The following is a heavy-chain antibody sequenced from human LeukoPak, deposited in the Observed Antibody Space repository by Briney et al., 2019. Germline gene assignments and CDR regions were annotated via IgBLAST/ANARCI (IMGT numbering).Heavy chain of an antibody. J-gene: IGHJ6*03. CDR3: ARVLGPLYYYYMDV. CDR1: GFTFSHYA. Sequence: GGSLRLSCAASGFTFSHYAMSWVRQAPGKGLEWVSGISGSGGTAYYADSVKGRFTISRDNSKNTVYLQMHNLRAEDAAVYYCARVLGPLYYYYMDVWGKGTTVTVSS. CDR2: ISGSGGTA. V-gene: IGHV3-23*01.